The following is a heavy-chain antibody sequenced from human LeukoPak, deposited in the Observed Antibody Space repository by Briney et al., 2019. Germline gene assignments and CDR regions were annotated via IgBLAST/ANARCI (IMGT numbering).Heavy chain of an antibody. J-gene: IGHJ4*02. D-gene: IGHD3-10*01. CDR2: FDSEDGET. CDR1: GYTLTELS. V-gene: IGHV1-24*01. CDR3: ATGLKVRLLYDY. Sequence: ASVKVSCKVSGYTLTELSMHWVRQAPGKGLEWMGGFDSEDGETIYAQKFQGRVTMTEDTSTDTVYMELSSLRSEDTAVYYYATGLKVRLLYDYWGQGTLVTVSS.